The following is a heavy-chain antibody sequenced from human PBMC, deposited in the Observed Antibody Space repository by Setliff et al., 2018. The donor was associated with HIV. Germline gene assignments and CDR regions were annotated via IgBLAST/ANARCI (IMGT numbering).Heavy chain of an antibody. Sequence: GESLKISCKGSGYTFSNYWIAWVRQMPGKGLEWMGIIYPDDSDTRYSPSFQGQVTISADKSISTAYLQWSSLKASDTAIYYCVRHRSAVAGTRIGYCYYMDVWGKGTTVTVSS. J-gene: IGHJ6*03. CDR2: IYPDDSDT. CDR3: VRHRSAVAGTRIGYCYYMDV. CDR1: GYTFSNYW. D-gene: IGHD6-19*01. V-gene: IGHV5-51*01.